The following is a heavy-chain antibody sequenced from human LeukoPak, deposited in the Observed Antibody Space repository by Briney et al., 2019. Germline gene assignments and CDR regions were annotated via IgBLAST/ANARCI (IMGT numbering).Heavy chain of an antibody. D-gene: IGHD4-17*01. CDR3: ARDYSDYGDYGFPDYYYYYGMDV. V-gene: IGHV4-39*07. CDR1: GGSISSSSYY. J-gene: IGHJ6*02. Sequence: KSSETLSLTCTVSGGSISSSSYYWGWIRQPPGKGLEWIGSIYYSGSTNYNPSLKSRVTVSVDTSKNQFSLKLSSVTAADTAVYYCARDYSDYGDYGFPDYYYYYGMDVWGQGTTVTVSS. CDR2: IYYSGST.